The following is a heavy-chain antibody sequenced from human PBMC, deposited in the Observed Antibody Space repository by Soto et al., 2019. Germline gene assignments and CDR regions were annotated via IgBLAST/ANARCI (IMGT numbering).Heavy chain of an antibody. CDR2: IIPFFGTA. D-gene: IGHD3-16*01. Sequence: SVKVSCKTSGGTFSTFGISWVRQAPGQGLEWMGGIIPFFGTAEYSQKFEDRVTITADESTNTVYMDLRSLTSEDTAIYYCARTAPMDAGDKYYYDFWGQGALVTVSS. J-gene: IGHJ4*02. CDR1: GGTFSTFG. V-gene: IGHV1-69*13. CDR3: ARTAPMDAGDKYYYDF.